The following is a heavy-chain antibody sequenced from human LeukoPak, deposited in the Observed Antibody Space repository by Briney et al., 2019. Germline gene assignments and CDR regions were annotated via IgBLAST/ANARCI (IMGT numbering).Heavy chain of an antibody. CDR1: GGSISTNLYY. J-gene: IGHJ5*02. CDR2: MLHSGKT. V-gene: IGHV4-39*07. CDR3: ARGLYYDILTGYYSVFHRWFDP. D-gene: IGHD3-9*01. Sequence: PSETLSLTCTVSGGSISTNLYYWGWIRQPPGKGLEWIGSMLHSGKTYYNPSLKSRVTISVDTSKNQFSLKLSSVTAADTAVYYCARGLYYDILTGYYSVFHRWFDPWGQGTLVTVYS.